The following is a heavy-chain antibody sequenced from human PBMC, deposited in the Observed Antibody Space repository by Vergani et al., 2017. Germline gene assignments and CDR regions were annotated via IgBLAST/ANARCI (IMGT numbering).Heavy chain of an antibody. CDR2: IYYSGST. D-gene: IGHD3-3*01. CDR3: ARANYYDFWSGYYRHDHPENLDV. Sequence: QVQLQESGPGLVKPSETLSLTCTVSGGSISSYYWSWIRQPPGKGLEWIGYIYYSGSTNYNPSLKSRVTISVDTSKNQFSLKLSSVTAADTAVYYCARANYYDFWSGYYRHDHPENLDVWGKGTTVTVSS. CDR1: GGSISSYY. J-gene: IGHJ6*04. V-gene: IGHV4-59*01.